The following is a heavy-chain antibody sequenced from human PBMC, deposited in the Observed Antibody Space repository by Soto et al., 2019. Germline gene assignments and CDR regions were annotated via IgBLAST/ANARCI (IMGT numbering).Heavy chain of an antibody. V-gene: IGHV4-4*07. J-gene: IGHJ1*01. CDR3: AIGTYTTASYMFTH. Sequence: SETLSLTCTISGASISAYAWSWIRQPAGKGLEWIGRLYSSGNTNYNPSFKSRLTMSADTSKNQFSLKLSSVTAADTAVYYCAIGTYTTASYMFTHCVQGPL. D-gene: IGHD3-16*01. CDR2: LYSSGNT. CDR1: GASISAYA.